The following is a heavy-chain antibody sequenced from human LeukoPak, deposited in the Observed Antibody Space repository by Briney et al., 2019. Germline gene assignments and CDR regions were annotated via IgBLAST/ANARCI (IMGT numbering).Heavy chain of an antibody. J-gene: IGHJ5*02. Sequence: APVKVSCKASGYTFTGYFMHWVRQAPGQGLEWMGWINPNNGDTNYAQTFQGRVTMTRDTSISTAYMELSNLRSDDTAMFYCARDLYGSGSSNWFDPWGQGTLVTVSS. V-gene: IGHV1-2*02. CDR1: GYTFTGYF. D-gene: IGHD3-10*01. CDR3: ARDLYGSGSSNWFDP. CDR2: INPNNGDT.